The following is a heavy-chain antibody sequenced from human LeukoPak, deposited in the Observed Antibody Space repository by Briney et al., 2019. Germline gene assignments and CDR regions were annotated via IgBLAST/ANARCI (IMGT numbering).Heavy chain of an antibody. CDR3: ARRLPAPEAFDI. CDR1: GYSFPTYW. D-gene: IGHD2-2*01. Sequence: GESLKISCKGSGYSFPTYWIGWVRQMPGKGLEWMGIIYPGDSDTRYSPSFRGQVTISADKSISTAYLQWSSLKASDAAIYYCARRLPAPEAFDIWGQGTMVTVSS. V-gene: IGHV5-51*01. J-gene: IGHJ3*02. CDR2: IYPGDSDT.